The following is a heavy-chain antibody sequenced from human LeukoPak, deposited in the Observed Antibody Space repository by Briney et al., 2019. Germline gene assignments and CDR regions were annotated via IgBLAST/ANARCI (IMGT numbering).Heavy chain of an antibody. CDR2: ISGSGSNT. D-gene: IGHD6-19*01. CDR1: GFTFTNYA. V-gene: IGHV3-23*01. CDR3: ARGGVYSSGSYYLYYFDY. J-gene: IGHJ4*02. Sequence: GGSLRLSCAASGFTFTNYAMTWVRQAPGKGLEWVSVISGSGSNTDYADSVKGRFTISRDNSKNTLYLQMNGLRAEDTAVYYCARGGVYSSGSYYLYYFDYWGQGTLVTVSS.